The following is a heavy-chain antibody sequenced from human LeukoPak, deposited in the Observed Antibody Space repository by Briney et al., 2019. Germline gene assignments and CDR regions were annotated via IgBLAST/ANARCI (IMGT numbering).Heavy chain of an antibody. CDR1: GYTFTSYD. D-gene: IGHD2-2*01. V-gene: IGHV1-8*01. CDR2: MNPNSGNT. Sequence: ASVKVSCKASGYTFTSYDINWVRQATGQGLEWMGWMNPNSGNTGYAQKFQGRVTMTRNTSISTAYMELSSLRSEDTAVYYCARGIVPAAVRLSHAAYFQHWGQGTLVTVSS. CDR3: ARGIVPAAVRLSHAAYFQH. J-gene: IGHJ1*01.